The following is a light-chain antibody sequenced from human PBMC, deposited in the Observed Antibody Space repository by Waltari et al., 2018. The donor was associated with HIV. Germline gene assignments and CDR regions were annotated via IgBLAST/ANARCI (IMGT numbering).Light chain of an antibody. Sequence: QLVLTQSPSASASLGASVKLTCTLSSGHSSYAIAWHQQQPEKGPRYLMKLNNDGSHTKGDGIPNRFSGASAGAERYRTISSLHAEDEADYYCQTWGSGIQVFGSGTKVTVL. V-gene: IGLV4-69*01. J-gene: IGLJ1*01. CDR2: LNNDGSH. CDR1: SGHSSYA. CDR3: QTWGSGIQV.